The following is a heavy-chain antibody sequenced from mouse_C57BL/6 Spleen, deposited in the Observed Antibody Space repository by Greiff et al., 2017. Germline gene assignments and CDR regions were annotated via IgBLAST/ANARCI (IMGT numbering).Heavy chain of an antibody. J-gene: IGHJ2*01. CDR1: SFNIKDDY. CDR2: IDPENGDT. CDR3: LVRFDY. V-gene: IGHV14-4*01. Sequence: VQLQQPGAELVRPGASVKLSCTASSFNIKDDYMHWVKQRPEQGLEWIGWIDPENGDTEYASKFQGKATITADTSSNTAYLQLSSLPSEDTAVYYCLVRFDYWGQGTTLTVSS. D-gene: IGHD2-10*02.